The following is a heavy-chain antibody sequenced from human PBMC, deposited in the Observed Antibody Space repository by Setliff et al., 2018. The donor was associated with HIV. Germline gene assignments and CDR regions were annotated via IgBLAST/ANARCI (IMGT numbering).Heavy chain of an antibody. CDR3: ARGSRGYSYAYYYYYMDV. Sequence: SETLSLTCTVSGGSISRGDYYWNWIRQPAGKGLEWIGHIYTSGSTSGSTNYNPSLKSRVTISVDMSKNQFSLKLSSVTAADTAVYYCARGSRGYSYAYYYYYMDVLGKGTTVTVSS. D-gene: IGHD5-18*01. CDR1: GGSISRGDYY. CDR2: IYTSGSTSGST. V-gene: IGHV4-61*09. J-gene: IGHJ6*03.